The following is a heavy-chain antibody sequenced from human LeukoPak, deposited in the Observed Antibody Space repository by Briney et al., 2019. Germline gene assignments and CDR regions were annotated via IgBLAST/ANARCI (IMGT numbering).Heavy chain of an antibody. V-gene: IGHV3-7*01. CDR3: ARAWGDYGDSLRYYYYMDV. CDR2: IKQDGSEK. Sequence: QAGGSLRLSCAASGFTFSSYWMSWVRQAPGKGLEWVANIKQDGSEKYYVDSVKGRFTISRDNAKNSLYLQMNSLRAEDTAVYYCARAWGDYGDSLRYYYYMDVWGKGTTVTVSS. J-gene: IGHJ6*03. D-gene: IGHD4-17*01. CDR1: GFTFSSYW.